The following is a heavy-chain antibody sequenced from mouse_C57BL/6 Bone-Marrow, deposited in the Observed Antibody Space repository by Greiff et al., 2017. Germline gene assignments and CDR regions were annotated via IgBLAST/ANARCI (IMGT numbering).Heavy chain of an antibody. J-gene: IGHJ2*01. D-gene: IGHD1-1*01. Sequence: EVKLVESGPGLAKPSQTLSLTCSVTGYSITSDYWNWIRKFPGNKLEYMGYISYSGSTYYNPSLKSRISITRDTSKNQYYLQLNSVTTEYTATYYCARSPHYYGSSYYFDYWGQGTTLTVSS. CDR3: ARSPHYYGSSYYFDY. CDR1: GYSITSDY. V-gene: IGHV3-8*01. CDR2: ISYSGST.